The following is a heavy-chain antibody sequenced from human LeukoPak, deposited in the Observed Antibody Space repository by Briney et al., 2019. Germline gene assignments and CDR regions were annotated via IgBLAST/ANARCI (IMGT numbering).Heavy chain of an antibody. CDR2: VYDTDTT. J-gene: IGHJ4*02. CDR3: ARDLGMADFDY. V-gene: IGHV4-59*01. CDR1: GGSIISYY. Sequence: PSETLSLTCSVSGGSIISYYWTWIRQPPGKGLEWIGYVYDTDTTNYNPSLQSRVTISLDTSNYQFSLTLTSITAADTAVYFCARDLGMADFDYWGQGTLVTV. D-gene: IGHD6-13*01.